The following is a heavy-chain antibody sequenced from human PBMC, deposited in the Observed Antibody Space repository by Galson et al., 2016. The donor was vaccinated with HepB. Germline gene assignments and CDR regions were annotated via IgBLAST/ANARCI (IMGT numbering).Heavy chain of an antibody. V-gene: IGHV3-11*06. CDR1: GFTFSDYY. CDR3: ARTPWNYYDRSQTLDY. J-gene: IGHJ4*02. Sequence: SLRLSCAASGFTFSDYYMSWVRQAPGKGLEWVSYISSGSSYTNYADSVKGRFTISRESAKNSLYLQMNSLRAEDTAVYYFARTPWNYYDRSQTLDYWGQGTLVTVSS. D-gene: IGHD3-22*01. CDR2: ISSGSSYT.